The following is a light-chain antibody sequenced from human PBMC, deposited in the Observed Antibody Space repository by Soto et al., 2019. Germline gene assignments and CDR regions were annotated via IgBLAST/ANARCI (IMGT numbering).Light chain of an antibody. CDR2: EVS. CDR1: SSDVGGYNY. V-gene: IGLV2-14*01. Sequence: QSVLTQPASVSGSPGQSITISCTGTSSDVGGYNYVSWYQQHPGKAPKLMIYEVSNRPSGASNRFSGSKSGNTASLTISGLQAEDDADYYCSSYTSSSTPYVFGTGTKLTVL. CDR3: SSYTSSSTPYV. J-gene: IGLJ1*01.